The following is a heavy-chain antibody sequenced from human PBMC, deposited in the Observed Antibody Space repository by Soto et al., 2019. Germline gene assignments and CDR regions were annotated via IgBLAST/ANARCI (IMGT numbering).Heavy chain of an antibody. V-gene: IGHV4-30-4*01. J-gene: IGHJ4*02. CDR2: VYYSGTT. D-gene: IGHD1-26*01. Sequence: PSETLSLTCAVSGGSSRNGDYYWGWIRQPPGKGLEWIGYVYYSGTTYSHPSLNSRVSISVDTSGNQFSLRLTSVTAADTAVYYCVTVNLVGAAYYFDYWGPGSLVTVSS. CDR1: GGSSRNGDYY. CDR3: VTVNLVGAAYYFDY.